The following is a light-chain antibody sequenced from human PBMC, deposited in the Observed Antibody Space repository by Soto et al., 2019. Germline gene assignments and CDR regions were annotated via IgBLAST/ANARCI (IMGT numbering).Light chain of an antibody. J-gene: IGKJ1*01. Sequence: EIVMTQSPATLSVTPGERATLSCRASQSVSSNLAWYQQKPGQAPRLLIYGASTRATGIPARFSGSGSGTEFTLTICSLQSEDFAVYYCQQYNNRATFGQGTKVDI. CDR1: QSVSSN. CDR2: GAS. CDR3: QQYNNRAT. V-gene: IGKV3-15*01.